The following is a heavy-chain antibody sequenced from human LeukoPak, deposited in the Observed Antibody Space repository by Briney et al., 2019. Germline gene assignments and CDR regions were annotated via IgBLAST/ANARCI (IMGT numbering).Heavy chain of an antibody. CDR3: ARGPRGGSSWADYYYYYGMDV. D-gene: IGHD6-13*01. CDR2: INPNSGGT. J-gene: IGHJ6*02. CDR1: GYTFTGYY. V-gene: IGHV1-2*02. Sequence: GASVKVSCKASGYTFTGYYMHWVRQAPGQGLEWMGWINPNSGGTNYAQKFQGRVTMTRDTSISTAYMELSRLRSDDTALYYCARGPRGGSSWADYYYYYGMDVWGQGTTVTVSS.